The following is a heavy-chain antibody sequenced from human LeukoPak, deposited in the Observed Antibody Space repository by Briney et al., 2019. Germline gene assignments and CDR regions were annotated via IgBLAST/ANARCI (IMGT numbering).Heavy chain of an antibody. CDR3: ARASGYSYGLDY. CDR1: GGSFSGYY. CDR2: ISHSGST. J-gene: IGHJ4*02. D-gene: IGHD5-18*01. Sequence: PSETLSLTCAVYGGSFSGYYWSWIRQPPGKGLEWIGEISHSGSTNYNPSLKSRVTISVDTSKNQFSLKLSSVTAADTAVYYCARASGYSYGLDYWGQGTLVTVSS. V-gene: IGHV4-34*01.